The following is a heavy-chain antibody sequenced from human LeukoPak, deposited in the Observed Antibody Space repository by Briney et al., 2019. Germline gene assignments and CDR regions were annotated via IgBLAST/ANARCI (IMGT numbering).Heavy chain of an antibody. D-gene: IGHD5-24*01. CDR2: IIPIFVTA. CDR3: AREGSRWLQKSWDY. V-gene: IGHV1-69*05. CDR1: GGTFSSYA. Sequence: VASVKVSCKASGGTFSSYAISWVRQAPGQGLEWMGGIIPIFVTANYAQKFQGRVTITTDESTSTAYMELSSLRSEDTAVYYCAREGSRWLQKSWDYWGQGTLVTVSS. J-gene: IGHJ4*02.